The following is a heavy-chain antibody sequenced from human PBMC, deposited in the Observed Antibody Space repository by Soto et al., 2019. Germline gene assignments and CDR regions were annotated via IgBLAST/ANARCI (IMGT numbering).Heavy chain of an antibody. CDR2: ISGSTTGI. J-gene: IGHJ4*02. Sequence: QVQLVESGGGLVKPGGSLRLSCAASGFTFRDYYMAWIRQAPGKGLEWISYISGSTTGIYYADSVKGRFTISRDNAETTLYLQLSGLRAEDTAVYYCARVAAVGIYYFDYWGQGTLVNVSS. CDR3: ARVAAVGIYYFDY. V-gene: IGHV3-11*01. CDR1: GFTFRDYY. D-gene: IGHD6-13*01.